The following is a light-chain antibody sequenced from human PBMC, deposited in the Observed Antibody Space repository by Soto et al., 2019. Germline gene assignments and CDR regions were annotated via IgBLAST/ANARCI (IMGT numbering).Light chain of an antibody. CDR2: QDS. CDR3: QAWDNSPHVV. CDR1: KLGDKY. V-gene: IGLV3-1*01. J-gene: IGLJ2*01. Sequence: SYELTQPPSVSVSPGQTASITCSGDKLGDKYACWYQQKPGQSPVLVIYQDSKRPSGIPERFSGSNSGNTDTLTISGTQAMDEADYYCQAWDNSPHVVFGGGTKLTVL.